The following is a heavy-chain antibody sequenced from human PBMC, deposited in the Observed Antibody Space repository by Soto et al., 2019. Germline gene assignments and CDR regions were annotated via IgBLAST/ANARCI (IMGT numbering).Heavy chain of an antibody. V-gene: IGHV1-46*03. CDR2: INPSGGST. J-gene: IGHJ4*02. CDR1: GYSFTSYY. CDR3: ARGAFVSF. D-gene: IGHD2-15*01. Sequence: QVQLVQSGAEVKKPAASVKVSCRTSGYSFTSYYIHWVRQAPGQGLEWMGLINPSGGSTSYAQRFQGRVTMTIDTSTTTVYMELSSLRSDDKAVYYCARGAFVSFWGQGTLVTVSS.